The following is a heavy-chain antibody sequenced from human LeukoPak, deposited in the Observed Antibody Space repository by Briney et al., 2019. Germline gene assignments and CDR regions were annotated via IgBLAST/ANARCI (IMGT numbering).Heavy chain of an antibody. J-gene: IGHJ4*02. CDR2: IKRKTDGGTT. CDR3: TTQLAAYYFDY. Sequence: GRTQRLFCAASGLTFSNAWMNWVPQAPGKGLEWVGRIKRKTDGGTTDYAAPVKGRFTISRDDSKNTLYLQMNSLKTEDTAVYYCTTQLAAYYFDYWGQGTLVTVSS. CDR1: GLTFSNAW. V-gene: IGHV3-15*01. D-gene: IGHD6-13*01.